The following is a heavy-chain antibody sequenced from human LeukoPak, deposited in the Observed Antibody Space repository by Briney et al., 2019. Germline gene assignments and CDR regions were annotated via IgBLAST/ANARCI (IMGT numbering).Heavy chain of an antibody. J-gene: IGHJ3*02. CDR3: ARSVGATIDSFAFDI. Sequence: GGSLRLSCAASGFTFSSYDMHWVRQATGKGLEWVSAITTAGDTYYPGSVMGRFTISRENAKNSLYLQMNSLRAGDTAVYYCARSVGATIDSFAFDIWGQGTMVTVSS. CDR1: GFTFSSYD. CDR2: ITTAGDT. D-gene: IGHD1-26*01. V-gene: IGHV3-13*04.